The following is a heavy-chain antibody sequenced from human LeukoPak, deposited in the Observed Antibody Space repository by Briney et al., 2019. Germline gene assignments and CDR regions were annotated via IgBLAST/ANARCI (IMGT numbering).Heavy chain of an antibody. V-gene: IGHV3-53*01. CDR3: ARYLLNGDLDY. D-gene: IGHD4-17*01. J-gene: IGHJ4*02. Sequence: GGSLRLSCAASGFTVSSNYMSWVRQAPGKGLEGVSVIYSGGSTYYSDSVTGRFTISRDNSKNTLYLQMNSLRAEDTAVYYCARYLLNGDLDYWGQGTLVTVSS. CDR1: GFTVSSNY. CDR2: IYSGGST.